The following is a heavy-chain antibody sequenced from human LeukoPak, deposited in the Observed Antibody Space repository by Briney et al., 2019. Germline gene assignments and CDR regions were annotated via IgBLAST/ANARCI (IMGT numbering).Heavy chain of an antibody. CDR2: INPNSGGT. J-gene: IGHJ6*02. CDR3: ARDLLVGSSGWPDYYYYGMDV. Sequence: ASVKVSCKASGYTFTGYYIHWVRQAPGQGLEWMGWINPNSGGTDYAQKFQGRVTMTRDTSISTAYMELSRLRSDDTAVYYCARDLLVGSSGWPDYYYYGMDVWGQGTTVTVSS. V-gene: IGHV1-2*02. CDR1: GYTFTGYY. D-gene: IGHD6-19*01.